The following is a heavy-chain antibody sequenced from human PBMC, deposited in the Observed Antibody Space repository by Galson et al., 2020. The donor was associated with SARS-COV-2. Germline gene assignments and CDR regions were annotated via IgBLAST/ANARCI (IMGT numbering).Heavy chain of an antibody. CDR1: GLSLHNHRMG. D-gene: IGHD3-16*02. Sequence: SGPTLLKPPETLTLTCTVSGLSLHNHRMGMTWIRQPPGKALDWLAHLHSNDKKSYSTSLKNRLTLSMDTSKSQVVLSMTTMDPDDTATYCCERICYRYDNYGYHYYCDCWVQVTLVTVSS. CDR3: ERICYRYDNYGYHYYCDC. CDR2: LHSNDKK. J-gene: IGHJ4*02. V-gene: IGHV2-26*02.